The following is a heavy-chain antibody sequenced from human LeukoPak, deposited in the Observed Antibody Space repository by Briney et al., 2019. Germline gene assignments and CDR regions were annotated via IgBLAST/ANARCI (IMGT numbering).Heavy chain of an antibody. V-gene: IGHV3-48*01. CDR2: ISSSSSTI. J-gene: IGHJ4*02. D-gene: IGHD3-3*01. CDR3: ARDLGETYYDFWSGYPAY. Sequence: GGSLRLSCAASGFTFSSYSMNWVRQAPGKGLEWVSYISSSSSTIYYADSVKGRFTISRDNAKNPLYLQMNSLRAEDTAVYYCARDLGETYYDFWSGYPAYWGQGTLVTVSS. CDR1: GFTFSSYS.